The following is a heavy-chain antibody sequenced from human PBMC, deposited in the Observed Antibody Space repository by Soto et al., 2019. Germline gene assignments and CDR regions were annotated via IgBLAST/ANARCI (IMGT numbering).Heavy chain of an antibody. CDR1: GGSISSYY. CDR2: IYYSGST. V-gene: IGHV4-59*01. Sequence: QVQLQESGPGLVKPSETLSLTCTVSGGSISSYYWSWIRQPPGKGLEWIGYIYYSGSTTYNPSLMSRVTISADTSKNQFSLKLSSVTAADTAVYYCASQRHWPAPQFDYWGQGTLVTVSS. D-gene: IGHD1-1*01. CDR3: ASQRHWPAPQFDY. J-gene: IGHJ4*02.